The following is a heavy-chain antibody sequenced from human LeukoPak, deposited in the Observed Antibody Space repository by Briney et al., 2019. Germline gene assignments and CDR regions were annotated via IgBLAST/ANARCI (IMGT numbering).Heavy chain of an antibody. CDR1: GFTLSSYA. J-gene: IGHJ4*02. Sequence: PGGSLRLSCAAPGFTLSSYAMSWVRQAPGKGLEWVSAISVSGNTYHADSVKGRFTISRDSFKNTLYLQMNRLRAEDAAVYYCAKAPVTTCSGAYCYPFDYWGQGTLVTVSS. D-gene: IGHD2-21*01. CDR3: AKAPVTTCSGAYCYPFDY. V-gene: IGHV3-23*01. CDR2: ISVSGNT.